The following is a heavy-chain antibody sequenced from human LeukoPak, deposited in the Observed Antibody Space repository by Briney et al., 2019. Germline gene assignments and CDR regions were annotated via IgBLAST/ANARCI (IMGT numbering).Heavy chain of an antibody. CDR2: MYYSGST. V-gene: IGHV4-39*01. D-gene: IGHD3-9*01. CDR1: GGSMSSISYY. Sequence: SETLSLTCTVSGGSMSSISYYWGWIRQPPGKGLEWIGSMYYSGSTYYKSSLKSRVTISVDTSKNQFSLKLSSVTAADTAVYYCARQLPYYDILTGYPGWFFDYWGQGTLVTVSS. CDR3: ARQLPYYDILTGYPGWFFDY. J-gene: IGHJ4*02.